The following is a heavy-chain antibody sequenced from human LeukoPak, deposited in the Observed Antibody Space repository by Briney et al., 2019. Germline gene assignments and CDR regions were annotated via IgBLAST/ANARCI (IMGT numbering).Heavy chain of an antibody. D-gene: IGHD3-22*01. CDR2: MHYSGST. Sequence: SETLSLTCTVSGXSISSYYGNWIRQPPGKGLEWIGYMHYSGSTNYNPSLKSRVTISVDTSKHQFSLKLNSVTSADTAVYYCARDTRYYDNSGYYYFDYWGRGTLVTVSS. CDR3: ARDTRYYDNSGYYYFDY. J-gene: IGHJ4*02. CDR1: GXSISSYY. V-gene: IGHV4-59*01.